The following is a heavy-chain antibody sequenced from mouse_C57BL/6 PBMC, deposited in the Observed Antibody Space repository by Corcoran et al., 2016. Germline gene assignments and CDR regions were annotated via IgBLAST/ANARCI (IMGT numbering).Heavy chain of an antibody. CDR2: INPNNGGT. D-gene: IGHD1-1*01. J-gene: IGHJ2*01. CDR3: ARKAPTVVAIDY. V-gene: IGHV1-26*01. CDR1: GYTFTDYY. Sequence: EVQLQQSGPELVKPGASVKISCKASGYTFTDYYMNWVTQSHGKSLEWIGDINPNNGGTSYNQKFKGKATLTVDKSSSTAYMELRSLTSEDSAVYYCARKAPTVVAIDYWGQGTTLTVSS.